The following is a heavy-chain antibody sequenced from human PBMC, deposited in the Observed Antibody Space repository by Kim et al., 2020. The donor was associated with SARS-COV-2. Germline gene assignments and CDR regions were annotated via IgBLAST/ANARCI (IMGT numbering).Heavy chain of an antibody. Sequence: GGSLRLSCVASGFTFSDYSINWVRQAPGKGLEWVSSISSNSAYIHYADSVQGRFTLSRDNAENSLYLQMSSLRVEDTAVYYCARPTPASGGYWSFDLWGRGTLVTVSS. CDR2: ISSNSAYI. CDR1: GFTFSDYS. D-gene: IGHD6-6*01. CDR3: ARPTPASGGYWSFDL. V-gene: IGHV3-21*01. J-gene: IGHJ2*01.